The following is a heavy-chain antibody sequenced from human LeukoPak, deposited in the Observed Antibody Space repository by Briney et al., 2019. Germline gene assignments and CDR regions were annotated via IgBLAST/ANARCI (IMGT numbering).Heavy chain of an antibody. Sequence: GGSLRLSCAASGFTFSSYWMSWVRQAPGKGLEWVANIKQDGSEKYYVDSVKGRFTISRDNAKNSLYLQMNSLRAEDTAVYYCAGVVTPTFFPYWFGPWGQGTLVTVSS. J-gene: IGHJ5*02. CDR2: IKQDGSEK. CDR3: AGVVTPTFFPYWFGP. D-gene: IGHD4-23*01. CDR1: GFTFSSYW. V-gene: IGHV3-7*04.